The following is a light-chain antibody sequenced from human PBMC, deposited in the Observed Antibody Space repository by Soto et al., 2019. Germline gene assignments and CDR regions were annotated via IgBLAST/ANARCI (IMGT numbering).Light chain of an antibody. J-gene: IGLJ1*01. CDR2: EVS. Sequence: QSVLTQPPSSSGSPGQSVTISCTGTISDVGYYNYVSWYQQHPGQAPKLIIYEVSKRPSGVPDRFSGSKSGNTASLTVSGLQAEDEADYYCGSYAGNNNNHLFGTGTKVTVL. CDR1: ISDVGYYNY. CDR3: GSYAGNNNNHL. V-gene: IGLV2-8*01.